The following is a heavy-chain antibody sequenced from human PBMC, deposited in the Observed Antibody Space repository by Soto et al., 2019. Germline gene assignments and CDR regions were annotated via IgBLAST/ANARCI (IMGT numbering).Heavy chain of an antibody. CDR3: ARDAVMITSGGPPGY. V-gene: IGHV3-7*04. CDR1: GFTFSSYW. J-gene: IGHJ4*02. Sequence: HPGGSLRLSCAASGFTFSSYWMSWVRQAPGKGLEWVANIKEDGSEKNYVDSVKGRFTISRDNAKNSLYLQMNSLRAEDTAVYYCARDAVMITSGGPPGYWGQGTLVTVSS. CDR2: IKEDGSEK. D-gene: IGHD3-16*01.